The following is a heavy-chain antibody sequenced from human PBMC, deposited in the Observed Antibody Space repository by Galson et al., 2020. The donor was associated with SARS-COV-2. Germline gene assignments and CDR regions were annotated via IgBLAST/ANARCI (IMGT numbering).Heavy chain of an antibody. CDR2: ISHDGSKK. CDR1: GFSFYTYA. V-gene: IGHV3-30*18. J-gene: IGHJ6*02. D-gene: IGHD3-3*01. CDR3: AKNPQGDFWSGYGMDG. Sequence: GESLKISCAASGFSFYTYAMHWVRQVPGKGLEWVAVISHDGSKKFYADSVQGRFTISRDNSQNTLYLQMNSPRAEDTALYYCAKNPQGDFWSGYGMDGWGQGTTVIVSS.